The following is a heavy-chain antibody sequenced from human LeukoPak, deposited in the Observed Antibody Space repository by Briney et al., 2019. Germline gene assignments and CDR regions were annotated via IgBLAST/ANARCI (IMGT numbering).Heavy chain of an antibody. V-gene: IGHV3-43*01. CDR1: GFTFDDYT. D-gene: IGHD2-15*01. CDR2: INWDGDIT. J-gene: IGHJ3*02. CDR3: AKAKWLLLPDI. Sequence: PGGSLRLSCAASGFTFDDYTMHWVRQAPGKGLEWVSLINWDGDITYYADSVRGRFTISRDNSKNSLYLQMNSLRTEDTALYYCAKAKWLLLPDIWGQGTMVTVSS.